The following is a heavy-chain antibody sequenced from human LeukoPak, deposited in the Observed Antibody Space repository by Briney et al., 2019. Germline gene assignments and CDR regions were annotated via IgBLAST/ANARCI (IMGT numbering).Heavy chain of an antibody. Sequence: GGSLRLSCAASGFTFSSYGMNWVRQAPGKGLEWVSYISSSGSTIYYADSVKGRFTISRDNAKNSLYLQMNSLRAEDTAVYYCARGVVVVAATPPWFDPWGQGTLVTVSS. V-gene: IGHV3-48*01. CDR1: GFTFSSYG. D-gene: IGHD2-15*01. CDR3: ARGVVVVAATPPWFDP. CDR2: ISSSGSTI. J-gene: IGHJ5*02.